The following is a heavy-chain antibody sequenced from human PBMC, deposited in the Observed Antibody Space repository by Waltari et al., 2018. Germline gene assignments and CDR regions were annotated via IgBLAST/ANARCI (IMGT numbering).Heavy chain of an antibody. CDR1: GYTFTSYY. CDR3: ARAFQGIAAAGLYYFDY. V-gene: IGHV1-46*01. J-gene: IGHJ4*02. Sequence: QVQLVQSGAEVKKPGASVKVSCKASGYTFTSYYMHWVRQAPGQGLEWMGIINPSGGSTSYAQKFQGRVTMTRDTSTSTGYMELSSLRSEDTAVYYCARAFQGIAAAGLYYFDYWGQGTLVTVSS. CDR2: INPSGGST. D-gene: IGHD6-13*01.